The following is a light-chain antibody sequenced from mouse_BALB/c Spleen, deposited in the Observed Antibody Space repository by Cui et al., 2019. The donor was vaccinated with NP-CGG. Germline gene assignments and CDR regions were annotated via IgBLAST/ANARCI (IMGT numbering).Light chain of an antibody. CDR3: ALWYSNHWV. Sequence: QTVVTQEPALTTSPGETVTLTCRSSTGAVTTSNYANWVQEKPDHLFTGLIGGTNNRAPGVPARFSGSLIGDKAALTITRAQTEDEAIYFCALWYSNHWVFGGGTKLTVL. V-gene: IGLV1*01. CDR2: GTN. J-gene: IGLJ1*01. CDR1: TGAVTTSNY.